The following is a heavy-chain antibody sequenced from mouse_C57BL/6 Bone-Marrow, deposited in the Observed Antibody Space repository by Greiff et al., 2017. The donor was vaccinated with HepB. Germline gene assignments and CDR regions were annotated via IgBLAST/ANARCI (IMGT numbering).Heavy chain of an antibody. V-gene: IGHV3-6*01. Sequence: VQLKESGPGLVKPSQSLSLTCSVTGYSITSGYYWNWIRQFPGNKLEWMGYISYDGSNNYNPSLKNRISITRDTSKNQFFLKLNSVTTEDTATYYCARIYYDYPYAMDYWGQGTSVTVSS. CDR1: GYSITSGYY. CDR3: ARIYYDYPYAMDY. CDR2: ISYDGSN. D-gene: IGHD2-4*01. J-gene: IGHJ4*01.